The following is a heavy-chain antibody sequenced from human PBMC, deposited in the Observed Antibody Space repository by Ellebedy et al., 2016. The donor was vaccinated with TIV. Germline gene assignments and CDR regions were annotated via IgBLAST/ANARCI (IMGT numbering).Heavy chain of an antibody. Sequence: ASVKVSCXASGYTFTGYYMHWVRQAPGQGLEWMGWINPNSGGTNYAQKFQGWVTMTRDTSISTAYMELSRLRSDDTAVYYCARGGVLLWFGEVTSLEPLGMDVWGQGTTVTVSS. V-gene: IGHV1-2*04. CDR2: INPNSGGT. CDR1: GYTFTGYY. D-gene: IGHD3-10*01. J-gene: IGHJ6*02. CDR3: ARGGVLLWFGEVTSLEPLGMDV.